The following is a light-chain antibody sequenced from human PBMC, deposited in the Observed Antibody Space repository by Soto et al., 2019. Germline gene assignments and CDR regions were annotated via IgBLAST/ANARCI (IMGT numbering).Light chain of an antibody. V-gene: IGKV3-20*01. J-gene: IGKJ1*01. CDR1: QSVSSSY. CDR3: QQYGGSPWT. Sequence: EIVLTQSPGTLSLSPGESATLSCRASQSVSSSYLAWYQQKPGQAPRPLIYGASSRGIGIPDRFSGSGSGTDFTLTISRLEPEDFAVYYCQQYGGSPWTFGQGTKVDIK. CDR2: GAS.